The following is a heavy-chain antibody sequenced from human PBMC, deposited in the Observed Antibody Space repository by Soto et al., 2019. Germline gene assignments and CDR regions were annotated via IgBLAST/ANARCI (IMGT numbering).Heavy chain of an antibody. CDR3: TVGLDILTGFPYYYGVDV. CDR2: IRSKVHGGTT. J-gene: IGHJ6*02. CDR1: GFIFSDAW. V-gene: IGHV3-49*04. D-gene: IGHD3-9*01. Sequence: GGSLRLSCVASGFIFSDAWMSWVRQAPGKGLEWVAFIRSKVHGGTTEYAASVKGRFSISRDESETIAYLQMNSLKTEDSGVYYCTVGLDILTGFPYYYGVDVWGQGTTVTVSS.